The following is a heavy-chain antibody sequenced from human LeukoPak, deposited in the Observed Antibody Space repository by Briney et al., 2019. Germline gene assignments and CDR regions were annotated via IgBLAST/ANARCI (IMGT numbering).Heavy chain of an antibody. D-gene: IGHD2-2*01. J-gene: IGHJ4*02. CDR3: AKVETSGGANCYALDY. CDR1: GFTFSSYA. CDR2: ISGSDGST. V-gene: IGHV3-23*01. Sequence: GRSLRPSCAASGFTFSSYAITWVRQAPDKGLGCVSAISGSDGSTYYADSVKGRFTISRDDSQNPLYLQMNSLSAEDTAVYYCAKVETSGGANCYALDYWGQGTLVTVSS.